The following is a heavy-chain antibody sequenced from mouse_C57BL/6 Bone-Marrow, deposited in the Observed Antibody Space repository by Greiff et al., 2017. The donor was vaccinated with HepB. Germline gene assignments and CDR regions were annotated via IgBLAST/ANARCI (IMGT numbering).Heavy chain of an antibody. Sequence: VQLKESGGGLVQPGGSLKLSCAASGFTFSDYYMYWVRQTPEKRLEWVAYISNGGGSTYYPDTVKGRFTISRDNAKNTLYLQMSRLKSEDTAMYYCARGRWLLRGYFDVWGTGTTVTVSS. D-gene: IGHD2-3*01. CDR3: ARGRWLLRGYFDV. CDR2: ISNGGGST. V-gene: IGHV5-12*01. J-gene: IGHJ1*03. CDR1: GFTFSDYY.